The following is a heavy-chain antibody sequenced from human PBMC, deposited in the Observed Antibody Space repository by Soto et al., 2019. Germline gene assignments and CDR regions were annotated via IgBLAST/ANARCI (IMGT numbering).Heavy chain of an antibody. CDR3: ARGQVVAAQH. Sequence: QLQLQESGSGLVKPSQTLSLTCAVSGGSISSGGYSWSWIRQPPGKGLEWIGYIYHSGSTYYNPSLXRXVXLXXDRSKNQFSLKLSSVTAADTAVYYCARGQVVAAQHWGQGTLVTVSS. CDR2: IYHSGST. CDR1: GGSISSGGYS. V-gene: IGHV4-30-2*01. J-gene: IGHJ4*02. D-gene: IGHD2-15*01.